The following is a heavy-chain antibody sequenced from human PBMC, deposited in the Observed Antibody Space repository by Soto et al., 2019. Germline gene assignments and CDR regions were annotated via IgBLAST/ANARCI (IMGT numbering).Heavy chain of an antibody. CDR3: AGVSGRWRATGGAFDI. J-gene: IGHJ3*02. CDR1: GYTFTSYG. D-gene: IGHD1-26*01. Sequence: QVQLVQSGAEVKKPGASVKVSCKASGYTFTSYGISWVRQAPGQGLEWMGWISAYNCNTNYAQKLQGRVTMTTDTSTSTAYMERRSLRSDDTAVYYCAGVSGRWRATGGAFDIWVQGTMGTVSS. CDR2: ISAYNCNT. V-gene: IGHV1-18*04.